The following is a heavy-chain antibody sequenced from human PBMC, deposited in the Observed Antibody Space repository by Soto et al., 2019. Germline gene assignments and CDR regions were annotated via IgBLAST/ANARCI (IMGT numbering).Heavy chain of an antibody. Sequence: PGGSLRLSCAASGFTFSSYSMNWVRQAPGEGLEWVSVIYPVGSTYYADSVKGRFSIFRDNSGYTLFLLMNSLRADDAALYYCARGQPYSGTHFAFDIWGQGTVVTVSS. J-gene: IGHJ3*02. CDR3: ARGQPYSGTHFAFDI. CDR1: GFTFSSYS. V-gene: IGHV3-66*01. CDR2: IYPVGST. D-gene: IGHD1-26*01.